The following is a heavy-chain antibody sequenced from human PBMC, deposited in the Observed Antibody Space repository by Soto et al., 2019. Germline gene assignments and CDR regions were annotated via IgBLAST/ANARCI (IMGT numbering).Heavy chain of an antibody. CDR3: ARQNPYSIGSSYFDH. V-gene: IGHV4-31*03. J-gene: IGHJ4*02. CDR1: GDSISIGGYY. Sequence: SETLSLTCTVSGDSISIGGYYWSWIRQHPGKGLEWLGYIYYNGSPYYNPSLKSRITISLDTSTNQFSLKLRSVTAADTAVFYCARQNPYSIGSSYFDHWGQGTLVTVSS. CDR2: IYYNGSP. D-gene: IGHD6-19*01.